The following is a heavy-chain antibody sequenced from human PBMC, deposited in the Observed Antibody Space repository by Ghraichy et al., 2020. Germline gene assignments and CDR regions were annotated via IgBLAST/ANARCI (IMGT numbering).Heavy chain of an antibody. D-gene: IGHD7-27*01. CDR3: ARLAYLWGYDY. CDR2: IYYSGST. V-gene: IGHV4-39*01. J-gene: IGHJ4*02. Sequence: SETLSLTCTVSGGSISSSSYYWGWIRQPPGKGLEWIGSIYYSGSTYYNPSLKSRVTISVDTSKNQFSLKLSSVTAADTAVYYCARLAYLWGYDYWGQGTLVTVSS. CDR1: GGSISSSSYY.